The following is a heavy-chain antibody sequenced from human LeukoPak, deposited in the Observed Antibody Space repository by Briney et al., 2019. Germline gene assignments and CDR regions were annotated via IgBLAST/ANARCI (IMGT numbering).Heavy chain of an antibody. Sequence: GGSLRLSCAVSGFSVSSYGMSWVRQAPGKGLEWISAISVNGETTYYANSVKGRFIISRDNSENTLYLQMNSLRAEDTAVYYCAQVYSSGWYPYWGQGSLVSVSS. D-gene: IGHD6-19*01. CDR3: AQVYSSGWYPY. J-gene: IGHJ4*02. CDR2: ISVNGETT. V-gene: IGHV3-23*01. CDR1: GFSVSSYG.